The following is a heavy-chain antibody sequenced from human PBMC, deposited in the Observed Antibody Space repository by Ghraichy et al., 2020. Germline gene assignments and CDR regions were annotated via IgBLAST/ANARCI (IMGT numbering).Heavy chain of an antibody. CDR2: IFYSGTT. J-gene: IGHJ2*01. CDR3: ASPIAASDHWYFHL. D-gene: IGHD6-6*01. V-gene: IGHV4-39*07. Sequence: SETLSLTCTVSGGSISNSYYYWGWIRQPPGKGLEWIGNIFYSGTTYYNPSLRGRVAVSVDTSKNQFSLKLSSVTAADTAVYYCASPIAASDHWYFHLWGRGTLVTVSS. CDR1: GGSISNSYYY.